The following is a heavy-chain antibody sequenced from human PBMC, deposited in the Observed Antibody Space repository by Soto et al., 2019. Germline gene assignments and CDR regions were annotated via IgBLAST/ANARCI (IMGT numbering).Heavy chain of an antibody. J-gene: IGHJ1*01. V-gene: IGHV3-30*03. D-gene: IGHD2-15*01. CDR2: IAYDSSKK. Sequence: QVQLVESGGGVVQPGRSVRLSCAASGFSFSYYAMHWVRQAPGKGLEWGAVIAYDSSKKYYADSVKGRFTISRDNSKNTLYLQMNSLRDDDTAVYYCASPYCSGGSCYLTEYFQYWGQGTLVTVSS. CDR3: ASPYCSGGSCYLTEYFQY. CDR1: GFSFSYYA.